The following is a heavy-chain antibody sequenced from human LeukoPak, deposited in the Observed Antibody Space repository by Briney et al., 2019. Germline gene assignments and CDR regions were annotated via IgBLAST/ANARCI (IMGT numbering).Heavy chain of an antibody. Sequence: GGSLRLSCAASGFTFSSYAMSWVRQAPGKGLEWVSAISDSGGTTYYADSVKGRFTISRDNSKNTLYLQMNSLRAEDTAVHYCAKFHDYGDYNDYWGQGTLVTVSS. D-gene: IGHD4-17*01. J-gene: IGHJ4*02. CDR1: GFTFSSYA. CDR2: ISDSGGTT. CDR3: AKFHDYGDYNDY. V-gene: IGHV3-23*01.